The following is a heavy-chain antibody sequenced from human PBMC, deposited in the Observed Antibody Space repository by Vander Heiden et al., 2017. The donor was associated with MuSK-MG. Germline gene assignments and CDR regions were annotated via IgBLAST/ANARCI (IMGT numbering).Heavy chain of an antibody. D-gene: IGHD6-19*01. Sequence: EVQLLVSGGGLVQPGGSLRLSCAASGFTFSSYAMSWVRQAPGKGLEWVSAISGSCGSTYYADSVKGRFTISRDNSKNTLYLQMNSLRAEDTAVYYCAKVGIGRGWYLGNWFDPWGQGTLVTVSS. CDR1: GFTFSSYA. J-gene: IGHJ5*02. CDR3: AKVGIGRGWYLGNWFDP. V-gene: IGHV3-23*01. CDR2: ISGSCGST.